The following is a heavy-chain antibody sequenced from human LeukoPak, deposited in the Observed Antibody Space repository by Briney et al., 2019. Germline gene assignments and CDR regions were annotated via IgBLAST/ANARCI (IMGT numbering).Heavy chain of an antibody. D-gene: IGHD3-22*01. CDR1: GGSFSGYY. CDR3: ARRLTTPYYYYYMDV. CDR2: INHSGST. V-gene: IGHV4-34*01. J-gene: IGHJ6*03. Sequence: PSETLSLTCAVYGGSFSGYYWSWIRQPPGKGLEWIGEINHSGSTNYNPSLKSRVTISVDTSKNQFSLKLSSVTAADTAVYYCARRLTTPYYYYYMDVWGKGTTVTVSS.